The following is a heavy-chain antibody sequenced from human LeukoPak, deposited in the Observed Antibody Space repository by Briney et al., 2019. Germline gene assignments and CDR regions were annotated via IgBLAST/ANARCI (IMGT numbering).Heavy chain of an antibody. V-gene: IGHV4-59*08. Sequence: SETLSLTCTVSGGSFRSYHWSWIRQPPGKGLEWVADINDSGTTNYNPSLKSRVTISEDTSKNHFSLKVNSVTAADTAVFYCARLDWSGFYIDYWGQGILVTVSS. CDR1: GGSFRSYH. CDR3: ARLDWSGFYIDY. CDR2: INDSGTT. D-gene: IGHD3-3*01. J-gene: IGHJ4*02.